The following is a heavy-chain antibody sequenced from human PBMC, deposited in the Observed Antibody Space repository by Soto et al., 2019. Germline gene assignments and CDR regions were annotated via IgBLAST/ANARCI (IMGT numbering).Heavy chain of an antibody. Sequence: QVQLVQSGAEVKKPGSSVKVSCKASGGTFSSYTISWVRQAPGQGLEWMGRIIPILGIANYAQKFQGRVTITADKSTSTAYMELSSLRSEDTGVYYCARADDSSGYYCDYWGQGTLVTVSS. V-gene: IGHV1-69*02. D-gene: IGHD3-22*01. CDR1: GGTFSSYT. CDR3: ARADDSSGYYCDY. CDR2: IIPILGIA. J-gene: IGHJ4*02.